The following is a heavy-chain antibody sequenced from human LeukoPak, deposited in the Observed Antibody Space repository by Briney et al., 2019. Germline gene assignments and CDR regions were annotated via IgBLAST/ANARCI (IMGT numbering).Heavy chain of an antibody. Sequence: GGSLRLSCAASGFTFSSYGMHCVRQAPGKGLEWVAVIWGDGITKHYAESIKGRFTISRDNCKNTLYLQMNRLRAEETAVYYCARGKASGGYSRYGLDAFDIWGQGTMVTVSS. CDR2: IWGDGITK. D-gene: IGHD5-12*01. CDR3: ARGKASGGYSRYGLDAFDI. J-gene: IGHJ3*02. V-gene: IGHV3-33*01. CDR1: GFTFSSYG.